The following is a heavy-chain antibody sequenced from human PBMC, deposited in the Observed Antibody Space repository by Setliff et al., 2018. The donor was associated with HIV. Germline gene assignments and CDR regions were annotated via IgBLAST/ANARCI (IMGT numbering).Heavy chain of an antibody. Sequence: GGSLRLSCAASGFTVSSTYMSWVRQSPVRGLEWVSVVYSAGNTYYADSVKGRVTVSRDESENTMYLQMRSLRAEDTAVYYCAREGGSGYYYVNYWGQGTLVTVSS. CDR2: VYSAGNT. CDR3: AREGGSGYYYVNY. CDR1: GFTVSSTY. J-gene: IGHJ4*02. V-gene: IGHV3-53*01. D-gene: IGHD3-22*01.